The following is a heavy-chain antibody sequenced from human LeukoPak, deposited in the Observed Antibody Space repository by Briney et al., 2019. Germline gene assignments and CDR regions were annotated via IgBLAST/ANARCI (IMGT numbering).Heavy chain of an antibody. Sequence: PSETLSLTCTVSGGSISSYYWSWIRQPPGKGLEWIGYIYYSGSTYYNHSLRSRVTISVDTSKNQFSLKLSSVTAADTAVYYCARDIRVPRIREPYFDIWGEGTLVTVSS. CDR2: IYYSGST. D-gene: IGHD1-14*01. CDR1: GGSISSYY. J-gene: IGHJ3*02. CDR3: ARDIRVPRIREPYFDI. V-gene: IGHV4-59*12.